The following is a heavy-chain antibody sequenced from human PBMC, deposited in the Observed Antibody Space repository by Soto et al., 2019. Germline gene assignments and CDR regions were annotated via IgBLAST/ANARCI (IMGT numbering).Heavy chain of an antibody. CDR1: GYSFSTYW. V-gene: IGHV5-51*01. D-gene: IGHD3-16*01. J-gene: IGHJ6*02. Sequence: GESLKISCKGSGYSFSTYWIAWVRQMPGKGLEWMGIIYPGDSDTRYSLSLQGQVTISADKSISTAYLQWSSLKASDTAIYYCARRPPEGGTMDVWGQGTTVTVS. CDR2: IYPGDSDT. CDR3: ARRPPEGGTMDV.